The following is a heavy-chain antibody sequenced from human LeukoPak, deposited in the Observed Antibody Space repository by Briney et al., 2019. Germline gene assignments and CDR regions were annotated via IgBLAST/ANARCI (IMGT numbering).Heavy chain of an antibody. V-gene: IGHV4-4*02. Sequence: PSETLSLTCAVSGGSISSSNWWSWVRQPPGKGLEWIGKIYHSGSTNYNPSLKSRVTISVDKSKNQFSLKLSSVTAADTAVYYCARGKIDGSGSYYPYWGQGTLVTVSS. CDR3: ARGKIDGSGSYYPY. CDR2: IYHSGST. D-gene: IGHD3-10*01. CDR1: GGSISSSNW. J-gene: IGHJ4*02.